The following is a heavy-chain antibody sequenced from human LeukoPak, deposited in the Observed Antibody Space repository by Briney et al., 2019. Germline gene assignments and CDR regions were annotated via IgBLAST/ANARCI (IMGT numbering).Heavy chain of an antibody. Sequence: SVKVSCKASGGTFSSYAISWVRQAPGQGLEWMGGIIPIFGTANYAQKFQGRVTITADKSTSTAYMELSSPRSEDTAVYYCARDGGRTMVRGVTRRGMDVWGKGTTVTVSS. CDR3: ARDGGRTMVRGVTRRGMDV. D-gene: IGHD3-10*01. CDR2: IIPIFGTA. J-gene: IGHJ6*04. CDR1: GGTFSSYA. V-gene: IGHV1-69*06.